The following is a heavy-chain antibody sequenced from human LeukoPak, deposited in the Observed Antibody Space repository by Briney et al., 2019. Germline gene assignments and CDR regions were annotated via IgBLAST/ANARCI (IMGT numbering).Heavy chain of an antibody. CDR1: GSSISSGGYS. V-gene: IGHV4-30-2*01. CDR3: ARGAPYPYYGMDV. D-gene: IGHD2-21*01. CDR2: IYHSGST. J-gene: IGHJ6*02. Sequence: SETLSLTCAVSGSSISSGGYSWSWIRQPPGKGLEWIGYIYHSGSTYYNPSLKSRVTISVDRSKNQFSLKLSSVTAADTAVYYCARGAPYPYYGMDVWGQGTTVTVSS.